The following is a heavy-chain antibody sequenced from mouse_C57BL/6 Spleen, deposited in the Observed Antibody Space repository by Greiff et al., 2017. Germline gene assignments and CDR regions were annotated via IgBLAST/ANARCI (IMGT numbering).Heavy chain of an antibody. CDR2: IYPRSGNT. Sequence: QVQLQQSGAELARPGASVKLSCKASGYTFTSYGISWVKQRTGQGLEWIGEIYPRSGNTYYNEKFKGKATLTADKSSSSAYMELRSLTSEDSAVYFCARPLTFDVWGTGTTVTVSS. V-gene: IGHV1-81*01. D-gene: IGHD6-1*01. CDR3: ARPLTFDV. J-gene: IGHJ1*03. CDR1: GYTFTSYG.